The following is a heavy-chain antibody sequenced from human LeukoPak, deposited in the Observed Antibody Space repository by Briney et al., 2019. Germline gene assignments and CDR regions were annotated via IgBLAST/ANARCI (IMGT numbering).Heavy chain of an antibody. Sequence: PGGSLRLSCAASGFTFDDYAMHWVRQAPGKGLEWVSGISWNSGSIGYADSVKGRFTISRDNAKNSLYLQMNSLRAEDTALYYCAKDISRFQLAPVDIWGQGTMVTVSS. CDR2: ISWNSGSI. J-gene: IGHJ3*02. D-gene: IGHD2-2*01. CDR3: AKDISRFQLAPVDI. V-gene: IGHV3-9*01. CDR1: GFTFDDYA.